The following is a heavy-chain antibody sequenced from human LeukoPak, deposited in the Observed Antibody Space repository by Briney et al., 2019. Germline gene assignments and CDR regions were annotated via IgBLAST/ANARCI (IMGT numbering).Heavy chain of an antibody. Sequence: GGSLRLSCAASGLTFSSYGMHWVRQAPGKGLEWVAVIWYDGSNKYYADSVKGRFTISRDNSKNTLYLQMNSLRAEDTAVYYCAREGIAVAGTIDAFDIWGQGTMVTVSS. CDR3: AREGIAVAGTIDAFDI. CDR2: IWYDGSNK. D-gene: IGHD6-19*01. J-gene: IGHJ3*02. V-gene: IGHV3-33*01. CDR1: GLTFSSYG.